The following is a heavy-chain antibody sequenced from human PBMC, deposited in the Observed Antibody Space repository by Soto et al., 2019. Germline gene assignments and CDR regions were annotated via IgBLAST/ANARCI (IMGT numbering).Heavy chain of an antibody. CDR1: GGSISSSNW. CDR2: IYHSGST. V-gene: IGHV4-4*02. CDR3: ARGSRGAVAGTVIYHYGLDF. Sequence: SETLSLTCAVSGGSISSSNWWSWVRQPPGKGLEWIGEIYHSGSTNYNPSLKSRVTISVDKSKNQFSLKLSSVTAADTAVYYCARGSRGAVAGTVIYHYGLDFCSQGTTVTVYS. D-gene: IGHD6-19*01. J-gene: IGHJ6*02.